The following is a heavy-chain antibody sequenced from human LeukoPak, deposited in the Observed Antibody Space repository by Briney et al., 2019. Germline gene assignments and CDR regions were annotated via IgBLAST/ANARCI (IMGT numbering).Heavy chain of an antibody. CDR2: IFYSGGT. V-gene: IGHV4-39*07. J-gene: IGHJ3*02. Sequence: SETLSLTCTVSGGSINTPNYYWGWIRQTPGKGLEWIGNIFYSGGTYYSPSLTSRVTISLDTSRNQFSLKLNSVTAADTAVYYCAKSKGSGLVDICGQGTMVTVSS. CDR1: GGSINTPNYY. D-gene: IGHD2-2*01. CDR3: AKSKGSGLVDI.